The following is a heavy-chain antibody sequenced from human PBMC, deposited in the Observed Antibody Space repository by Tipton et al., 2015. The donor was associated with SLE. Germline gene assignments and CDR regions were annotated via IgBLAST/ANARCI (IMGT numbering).Heavy chain of an antibody. CDR2: IRYDGGYK. CDR3: ARDSGEAGTFWHFDL. V-gene: IGHV3-33*01. J-gene: IGHJ2*01. CDR1: GFTFSDYG. D-gene: IGHD6-19*01. Sequence: SLRLSCAASGFTFSDYGMHWVRQAPGKGLEWVAVIRYDGGYKNYADSMKGRFIISRDNSKNTPFLEMNNLRVDDTAVYYCARDSGEAGTFWHFDLWGRGTLVTVSS.